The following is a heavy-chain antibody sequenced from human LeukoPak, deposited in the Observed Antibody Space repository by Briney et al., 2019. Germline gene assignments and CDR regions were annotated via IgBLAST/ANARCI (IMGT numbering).Heavy chain of an antibody. Sequence: SETLSLTCAVYGGSFSGYSWSWIRQPPGKGLEWIGEINHSGSTSYNPSLKSRVTISVDTSKNQFSMRLSSVTAADTAVYYCARDYYGSSGYYGMDVWGQGTTVTVSS. D-gene: IGHD3-10*01. CDR3: ARDYYGSSGYYGMDV. J-gene: IGHJ6*02. V-gene: IGHV4-34*01. CDR1: GGSFSGYS. CDR2: INHSGST.